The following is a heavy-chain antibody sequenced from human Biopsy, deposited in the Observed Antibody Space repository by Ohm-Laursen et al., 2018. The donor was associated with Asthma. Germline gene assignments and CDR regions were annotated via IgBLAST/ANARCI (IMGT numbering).Heavy chain of an antibody. D-gene: IGHD1-26*01. J-gene: IGHJ4*02. CDR2: ISFDGTNR. CDR1: GFTFSNYG. Sequence: SLRLSCTASGFTFSNYGMHWVRQAPGKGLDWVAVISFDGTNRNYTDSVKGRFTISRDNSRNTLHLEMNSLRAEDTAVYFCAKEVFPGWELRRGPDSWGQGTLVTVSS. V-gene: IGHV3-30*18. CDR3: AKEVFPGWELRRGPDS.